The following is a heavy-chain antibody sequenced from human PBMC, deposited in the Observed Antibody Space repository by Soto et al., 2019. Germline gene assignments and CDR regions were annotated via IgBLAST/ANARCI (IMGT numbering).Heavy chain of an antibody. V-gene: IGHV3-74*01. Sequence: EVHLLESGGGLLQPGGSLTLSCTASGFTFSNDWMHWVRQAPGKGLVWVSRTKSDGSVTSYTDAVKGRFNISRDNAYNTLYLQLSNLRAEDTAVYYCARGGFDNVPGRMDVWGKGATVIVSS. D-gene: IGHD3-10*02. CDR1: GFTFSNDW. J-gene: IGHJ6*04. CDR3: ARGGFDNVPGRMDV. CDR2: TKSDGSVT.